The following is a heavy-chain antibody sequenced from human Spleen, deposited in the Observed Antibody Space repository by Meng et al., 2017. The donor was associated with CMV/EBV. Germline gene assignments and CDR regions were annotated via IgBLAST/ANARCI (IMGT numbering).Heavy chain of an antibody. CDR2: INPSSSRT. CDR3: ARDLTYGTGDCFDY. Sequence: AGYTFTNNYMHWVRQAPGQGLEWMGMINPSSSRTTVAQKMQGRVTMTRDTSTSTVYMELSSLRSEDTAVYYCARDLTYGTGDCFDYWGQGTLVTVSS. V-gene: IGHV1-46*04. CDR1: GYTFTNNY. J-gene: IGHJ4*02. D-gene: IGHD4-17*01.